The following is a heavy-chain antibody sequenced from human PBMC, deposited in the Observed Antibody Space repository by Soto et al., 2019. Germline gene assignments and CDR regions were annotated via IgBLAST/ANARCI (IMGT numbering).Heavy chain of an antibody. V-gene: IGHV3-23*01. CDR1: GFTFSSYA. CDR2: ISGSGGST. CDR3: AKAHYYDSSGQVNFDY. J-gene: IGHJ4*02. Sequence: GGSLRLSCAASGFTFSSYAMSWVRQAPGKGLEWVSAISGSGGSTYYADSVKGRFTISRDNSKNTLYLQMNSLRAEDTAVYYCAKAHYYDSSGQVNFDYWGQGTLVTVSS. D-gene: IGHD3-22*01.